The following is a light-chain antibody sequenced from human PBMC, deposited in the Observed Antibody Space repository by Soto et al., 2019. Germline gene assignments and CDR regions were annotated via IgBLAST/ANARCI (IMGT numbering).Light chain of an antibody. J-gene: IGKJ4*01. Sequence: EIVMTQSPATLSVSPGERATLSCRASRNINRKLAWYQQKPGQAPRLLISGASTRATGSPARFSGSGSGTEFTLTISSLQSEDFAVYHCQQYYDYPPLIFGGGTKVEIK. CDR3: QQYYDYPPLI. V-gene: IGKV3-15*01. CDR2: GAS. CDR1: RNINRK.